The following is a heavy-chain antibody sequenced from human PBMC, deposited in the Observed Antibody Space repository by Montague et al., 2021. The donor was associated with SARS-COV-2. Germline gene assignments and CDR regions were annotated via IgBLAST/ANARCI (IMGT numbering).Heavy chain of an antibody. CDR1: GGSFSTYS. CDR2: IHHGGST. D-gene: IGHD3-10*01. V-gene: IGHV4-34*01. Sequence: SETLSLTCAVHGGSFSTYSWYWIRQPQRTGLEWIGEIHHGGSTNSNPSPKSRVTISADTSTTKVSLTLTSVAAADTAVYYCAGLGDGVVPPPILGVGPHYSYYSIDVWGKGTTVTVSS. J-gene: IGHJ6*03. CDR3: AGLGDGVVPPPILGVGPHYSYYSIDV.